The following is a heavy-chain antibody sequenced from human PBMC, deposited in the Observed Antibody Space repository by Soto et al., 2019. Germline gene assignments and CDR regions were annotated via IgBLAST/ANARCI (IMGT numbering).Heavy chain of an antibody. Sequence: SVKVSCKASGGTFSSYAISWVRQAPGQGLEWMGGIIPIFGTANYAQKFQGRVTITADESTSTAYMELSSLRSEDTAVYYCASGYSGSYYVDAFDIWGQGTMVTVSS. J-gene: IGHJ3*02. D-gene: IGHD1-26*01. CDR2: IIPIFGTA. V-gene: IGHV1-69*13. CDR3: ASGYSGSYYVDAFDI. CDR1: GGTFSSYA.